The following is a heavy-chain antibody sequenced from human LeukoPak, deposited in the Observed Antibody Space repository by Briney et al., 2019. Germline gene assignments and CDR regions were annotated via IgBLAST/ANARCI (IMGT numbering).Heavy chain of an antibody. V-gene: IGHV3-66*01. D-gene: IGHD3-16*01. Sequence: PGGSLRLSCAASEFTVGSNYMNWVRQAPGKGLEWVSFIYSGGSTYYADSVRGRFTISRDSSKNTLYLQMNSLRAEDTAVYFCATFTPLRAFDFWGQGTLVTVSS. CDR3: ATFTPLRAFDF. CDR1: EFTVGSNY. J-gene: IGHJ4*02. CDR2: IYSGGST.